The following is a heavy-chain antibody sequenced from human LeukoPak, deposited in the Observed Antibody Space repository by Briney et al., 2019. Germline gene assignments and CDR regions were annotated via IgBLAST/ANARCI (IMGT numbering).Heavy chain of an antibody. D-gene: IGHD3-10*01. Sequence: SETLSLTCSVSGASMHNHYWSWIRQPPGKALEWIGYGSDSETTQYNPSLKRRVSVSVDTAKNAFSLRLSSVTAADTALYYCATRPAETTWFGVFDYWSRGTLVTVSS. CDR2: GSDSETT. J-gene: IGHJ4*02. CDR1: GASMHNHY. V-gene: IGHV4-59*11. CDR3: ATRPAETTWFGVFDY.